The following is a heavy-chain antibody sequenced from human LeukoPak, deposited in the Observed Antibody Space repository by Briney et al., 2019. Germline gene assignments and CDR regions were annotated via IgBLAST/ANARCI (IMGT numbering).Heavy chain of an antibody. Sequence: GGSLRLSCAASGFSFSIYYIHWVRHAPGKGLEWVSGLSWNSGSITYADSVKGRFTISRDNAKKSLYLQMNNLRVEDTALYYCTKGPDYYGTFDYWGQGTLVTVSS. J-gene: IGHJ4*02. V-gene: IGHV3-9*01. CDR3: TKGPDYYGTFDY. CDR2: LSWNSGSI. CDR1: GFSFSIYY. D-gene: IGHD3-10*01.